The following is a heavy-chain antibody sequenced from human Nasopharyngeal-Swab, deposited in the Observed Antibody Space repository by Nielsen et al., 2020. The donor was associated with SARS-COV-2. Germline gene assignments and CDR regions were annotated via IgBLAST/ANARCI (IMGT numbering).Heavy chain of an antibody. D-gene: IGHD3-16*01. CDR1: GFTFGRFW. CDR3: ARDVGLDGMDV. J-gene: IGHJ6*02. CDR2: IYSGGST. Sequence: GESLKISCAASGFTFGRFWMTWVRQAPGKGLEWVSVIYSGGSTYYADSVKGRFTISRDNSKNTLYLQMNSLRAEDTAVYYCARDVGLDGMDVWGQGTTVTVSS. V-gene: IGHV3-66*01.